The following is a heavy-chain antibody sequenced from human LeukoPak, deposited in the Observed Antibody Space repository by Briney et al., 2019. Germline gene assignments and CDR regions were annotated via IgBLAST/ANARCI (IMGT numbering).Heavy chain of an antibody. V-gene: IGHV4-59*08. D-gene: IGHD5-24*01. J-gene: IGHJ4*02. Sequence: SETLSLTCTVSGGSISNYYWSWIRQPPGKGLEWIGYVHYSGSTNYNPSLKSRVTISVDTSKNQFSLKLSSVTAADTAVYYCARQGRWRRGYNFDYWGQGTLVTVSS. CDR3: ARQGRWRRGYNFDY. CDR1: GGSISNYY. CDR2: VHYSGST.